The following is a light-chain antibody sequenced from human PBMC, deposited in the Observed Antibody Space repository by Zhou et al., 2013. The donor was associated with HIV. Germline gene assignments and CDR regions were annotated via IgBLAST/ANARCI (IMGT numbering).Light chain of an antibody. CDR2: GAS. J-gene: IGKJ1*01. CDR3: QQYGNSRWT. V-gene: IGKV3-20*01. Sequence: EIVLTQSPGTLSLSPGERATLSCRASQSVRSSYLAWYQQKPGQTPRLLIYGASSRATGIPDRFSGSGSGTDFTLTINRLEPEDFAVYYCQQYGNSRWTFGQGTKVEIK. CDR1: QSVRSSY.